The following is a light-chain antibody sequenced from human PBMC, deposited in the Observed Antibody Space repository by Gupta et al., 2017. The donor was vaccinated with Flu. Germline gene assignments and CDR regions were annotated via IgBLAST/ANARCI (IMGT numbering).Light chain of an antibody. CDR3: GSWDSSLSAPYV. CDR1: SSNIGNNY. V-gene: IGLV1-51*02. J-gene: IGLJ1*01. Sequence: QPVLPQPPSVSAAPGQKVTISCSGSSSNIGNNYVSWYQQLPGTAPNLLIYENNKRPSGVPDRFSGSKSGTSTTLGITRLQTGDEADYYCGSWDSSLSAPYVFGTGTKVTVL. CDR2: ENN.